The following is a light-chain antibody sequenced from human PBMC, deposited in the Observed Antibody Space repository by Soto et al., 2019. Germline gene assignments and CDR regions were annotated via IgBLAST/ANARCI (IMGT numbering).Light chain of an antibody. CDR3: QQYKNYLT. Sequence: DIQMTQSPSTLSASVGARVTITCRASQSISTWLAWYQHEPGKAPKVLIYGASSLESGVPSRFSGSVSGTEFTLTISILQPDDFATYYCQQYKNYLTFGPGTKVDIK. V-gene: IGKV1-5*01. CDR1: QSISTW. CDR2: GAS. J-gene: IGKJ3*01.